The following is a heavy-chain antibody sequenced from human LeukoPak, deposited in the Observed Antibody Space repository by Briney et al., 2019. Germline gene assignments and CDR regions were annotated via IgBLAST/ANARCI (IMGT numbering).Heavy chain of an antibody. CDR2: ISSSSSTI. CDR1: GFSFSTYS. CDR3: ASRQDY. J-gene: IGHJ4*02. V-gene: IGHV3-48*01. Sequence: GGSLRLSCAASGFSFSTYSMNWVRQAPGKGLEWVSYISSSSSTIYYADSVKGRFTISRDNAKTSLYLQMSSLRAEDTAVYYCASRQDYWGQGTLVTVSS.